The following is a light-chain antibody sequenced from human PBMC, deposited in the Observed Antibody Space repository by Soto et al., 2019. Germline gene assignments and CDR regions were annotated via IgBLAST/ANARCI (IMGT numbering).Light chain of an antibody. CDR3: QQYYSYAPWT. CDR2: DAS. V-gene: IGKV1-5*01. Sequence: DIQMTQSPSTLSASVGDRVTITCRASQSISCWLAWYQQKPGKAPKLLIYDASSLESGVPSSFRGSGSGTEFKLTTSSLQPDSFATYDGQQYYSYAPWTCGQGAKVEIK. J-gene: IGKJ1*01. CDR1: QSISCW.